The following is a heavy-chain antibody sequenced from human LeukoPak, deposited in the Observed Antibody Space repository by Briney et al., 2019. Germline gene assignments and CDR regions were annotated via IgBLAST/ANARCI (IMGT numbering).Heavy chain of an antibody. V-gene: IGHV1-3*01. CDR3: AREYYYGSGSYSDC. D-gene: IGHD3-10*01. Sequence: ASVKVSCMASVYSSTTYGMHWVRQAPGQRVEWMGWINAANDNTKPPQTFQGRVTITRDTSASTAYMELSSPRPEDTAVYYCAREYYYGSGSYSDCWGQGTLVTVSS. CDR2: INAANDNT. CDR1: VYSSTTYG. J-gene: IGHJ4*02.